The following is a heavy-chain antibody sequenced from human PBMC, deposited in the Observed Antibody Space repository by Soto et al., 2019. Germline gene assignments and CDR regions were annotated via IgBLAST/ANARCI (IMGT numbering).Heavy chain of an antibody. Sequence: SETLSLTCAVSGGSISSGGYSWSWIRQPPGKGLEWIGYIYHSGSTYYNPSLKSRVTISVDTSKNQFSLKLSSVTAADTAVYYCAKGGSGSYSNAFDIWGQGTMVTVSS. CDR3: AKGGSGSYSNAFDI. CDR2: IYHSGST. CDR1: GGSISSGGYS. V-gene: IGHV4-30-2*03. J-gene: IGHJ3*02. D-gene: IGHD3-10*01.